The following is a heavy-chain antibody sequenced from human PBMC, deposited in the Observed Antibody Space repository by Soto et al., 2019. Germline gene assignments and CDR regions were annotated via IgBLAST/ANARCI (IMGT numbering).Heavy chain of an antibody. Sequence: PGGSLRLSCAASGFTFSSYAMHWVRQAPGKGLEWVAVISYDGSNKYYADSVKGRFTISRDNSKNTLYLQMNCLRSDDTAVYYCARYPLLGITIFGVVTPYYYYGMDVWGQGTTVTVSS. J-gene: IGHJ6*02. D-gene: IGHD3-3*01. V-gene: IGHV3-30-3*01. CDR3: ARYPLLGITIFGVVTPYYYYGMDV. CDR1: GFTFSSYA. CDR2: ISYDGSNK.